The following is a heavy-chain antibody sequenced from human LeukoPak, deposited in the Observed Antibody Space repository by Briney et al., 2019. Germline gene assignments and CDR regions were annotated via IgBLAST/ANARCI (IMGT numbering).Heavy chain of an antibody. Sequence: GGSLRLSCAASGFTFSSYSMSWVRQAPGKGLEWVSSISSSSSYIYYADSVKGRSTISRDNAKNSLYLQMNSLRAEDTAVYYCARDAKTYYYDSSGYPPLIPPPWGQGTLVTVSS. CDR2: ISSSSSYI. CDR3: ARDAKTYYYDSSGYPPLIPPP. V-gene: IGHV3-21*01. J-gene: IGHJ4*02. D-gene: IGHD3-22*01. CDR1: GFTFSSYS.